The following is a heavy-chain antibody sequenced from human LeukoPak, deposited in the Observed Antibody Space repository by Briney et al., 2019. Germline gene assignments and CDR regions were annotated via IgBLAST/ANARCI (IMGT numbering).Heavy chain of an antibody. J-gene: IGHJ5*02. Sequence: GGSLRLSCAASGFSLSTYAMRWVRQAPGKGPGWVSAISGAGGRTYYADSVKGQFTISRDNSKNTLYLQMDSLRAEDTAVYYCAKDRADNGDRLRFDPWGQGTLVTVSS. V-gene: IGHV3-23*01. CDR2: ISGAGGRT. CDR3: AKDRADNGDRLRFDP. D-gene: IGHD4-17*01. CDR1: GFSLSTYA.